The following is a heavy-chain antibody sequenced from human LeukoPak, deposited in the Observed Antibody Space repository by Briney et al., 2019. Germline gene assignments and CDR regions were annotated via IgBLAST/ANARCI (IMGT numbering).Heavy chain of an antibody. CDR1: GGSISSGGYY. V-gene: IGHV4-31*03. CDR2: IYYSGST. J-gene: IGHJ4*02. CDR3: ARVRGVQEATLDY. D-gene: IGHD5-12*01. Sequence: SETLSLTCTVSGGSISSGGYYWSWIRQHPGKGLEWIGYIYYSGSTYYNPSLKSRVTISVDTSKNQFSLKLSPVTAADTAVYYCARVRGVQEATLDYWGQGTLVTVSS.